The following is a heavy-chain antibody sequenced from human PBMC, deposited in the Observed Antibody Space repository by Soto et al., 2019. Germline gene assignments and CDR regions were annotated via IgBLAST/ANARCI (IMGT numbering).Heavy chain of an antibody. D-gene: IGHD3-22*01. CDR3: ARAIAYYGMDV. CDR2: SNSDGSST. Sequence: PGGSLRLSCAASGFTFSSYWMHWVRQAPGMGLVWVSRSNSDGSSTSYADSVKGRFTISRDNAKNTLYLQMNSLRADDTAVYYCARAIAYYGMDVWGQGTTVTVSS. J-gene: IGHJ6*02. V-gene: IGHV3-74*01. CDR1: GFTFSSYW.